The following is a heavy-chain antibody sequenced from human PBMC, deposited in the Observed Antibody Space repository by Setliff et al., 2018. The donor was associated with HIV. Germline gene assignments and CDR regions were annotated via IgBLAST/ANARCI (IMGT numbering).Heavy chain of an antibody. D-gene: IGHD3-10*01. CDR2: MNPNSDIT. V-gene: IGHV1-8*02. CDR3: ARDFGGRWTFDY. J-gene: IGHJ4*02. CDR1: GYTFTNYD. Sequence: ASVKVSCKASGYTFTNYDINWVRQASGQGLEWMGWMNPNSDITVYAQKFQGRVTMTRNTSISTAYMELSSLTSEDTAIYYCARDFGGRWTFDYWGQGTLVTVSS.